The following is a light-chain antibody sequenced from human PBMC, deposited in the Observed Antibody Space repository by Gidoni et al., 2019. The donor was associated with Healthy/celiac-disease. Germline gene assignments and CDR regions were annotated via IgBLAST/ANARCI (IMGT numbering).Light chain of an antibody. Sequence: PATPSLSPGERATLSCRASQSVSSYLAWYQQKPGKAPRLLIYDASNRATGIPARFSGSGSGTDFTLTISSLEPEDFAVYYCQQRSNWPLTFXGXTKVEIK. CDR2: DAS. J-gene: IGKJ4*01. CDR1: QSVSSY. CDR3: QQRSNWPLT. V-gene: IGKV3-11*01.